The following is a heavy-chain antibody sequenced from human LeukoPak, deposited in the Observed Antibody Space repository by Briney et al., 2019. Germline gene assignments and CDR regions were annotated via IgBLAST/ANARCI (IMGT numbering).Heavy chain of an antibody. CDR1: GFTFTSYT. V-gene: IGHV3-21*01. CDR3: AKTYGHFDD. CDR2: ITSSSSYI. Sequence: GGSLRLSCAASGFTFTSYTMNWVSQAPGKGLEWVSSITSSSSYIYYADSVKGRFTNSRDNAKNSLYLQMTSLRVEDTAVYYCAKTYGHFDDWGQGTLVTVSS. J-gene: IGHJ4*02. D-gene: IGHD4-17*01.